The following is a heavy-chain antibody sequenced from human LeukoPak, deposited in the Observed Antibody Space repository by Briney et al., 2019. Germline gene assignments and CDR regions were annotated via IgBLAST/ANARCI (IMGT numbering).Heavy chain of an antibody. Sequence: PSETLSLTCAVYDGSFSGYYWSWIRQPPGKGLEWIGEINHSGSTNYNPSLKSRVSMSVDTSKSQFSLKLSSVTAADTAVYYCAREGLNMVRGVIPKEAWGWFDPWGQGTLVTVSS. CDR3: AREGLNMVRGVIPKEAWGWFDP. CDR1: DGSFSGYY. V-gene: IGHV4-34*01. J-gene: IGHJ5*02. CDR2: INHSGST. D-gene: IGHD3-10*01.